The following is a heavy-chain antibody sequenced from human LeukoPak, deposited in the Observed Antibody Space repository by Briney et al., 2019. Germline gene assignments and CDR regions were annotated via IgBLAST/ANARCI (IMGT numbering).Heavy chain of an antibody. V-gene: IGHV4-4*07. J-gene: IGHJ4*02. CDR3: ATDPAVTDAGYDS. CDR1: GGSISDHY. D-gene: IGHD6-19*01. Sequence: SETLSLTCTVSGGSISDHYWSWIRQPAGEGLEWIGRVYATGGTNYNPSLKSRVTMSVVTSENQFSLKLTSVTAADTAVYYCATDPAVTDAGYDSRGQGTMVTVSS. CDR2: VYATGGT.